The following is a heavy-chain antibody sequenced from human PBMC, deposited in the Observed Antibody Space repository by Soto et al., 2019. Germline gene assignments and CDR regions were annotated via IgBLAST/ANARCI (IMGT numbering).Heavy chain of an antibody. D-gene: IGHD3-10*01. Sequence: QVQLQESGPGLVKPSGTLSLTCAVSGGSIDSSNWWSWVRQPPGKGLEWIGEIYHTGSTNYKPSLKSRVTISGDKSKNQFSLKLNSVTAADTAVYYCARDPSRGLPDYWGQGTLVTVSS. V-gene: IGHV4-4*02. J-gene: IGHJ4*02. CDR2: IYHTGST. CDR1: GGSIDSSNW. CDR3: ARDPSRGLPDY.